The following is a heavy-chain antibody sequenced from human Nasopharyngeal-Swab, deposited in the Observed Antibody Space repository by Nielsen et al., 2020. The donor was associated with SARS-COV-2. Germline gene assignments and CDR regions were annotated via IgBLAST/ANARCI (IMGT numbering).Heavy chain of an antibody. V-gene: IGHV3-23*01. CDR3: AKDGGLTTFPYYYYYGMDV. Sequence: GESLKISCAASGFTFNSYAMSWVRQAPGKGLEWVSAISGSGGSTYYADSVKGRFTISRDNSKNTLYLQMNSLRAEDTAVYYCAKDGGLTTFPYYYYYGMDVWGQGTTVTVSS. J-gene: IGHJ6*02. CDR1: GFTFNSYA. CDR2: ISGSGGST. D-gene: IGHD4/OR15-4a*01.